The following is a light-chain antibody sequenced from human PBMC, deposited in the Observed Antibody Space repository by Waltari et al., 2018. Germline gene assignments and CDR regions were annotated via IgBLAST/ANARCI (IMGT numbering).Light chain of an antibody. J-gene: IGLJ3*02. CDR2: GDD. V-gene: IGLV6-57*03. Sequence: NFMLAQPHSVSESPGKTVTVSCTRSSGSIASNYVQWHQQRPGSAPTTVIYGDDQRPSGVPDRFSCSIDSSSNSASLSISGLKTEDEADYYCQSYDSNNPWVFGGGTKLTVL. CDR3: QSYDSNNPWV. CDR1: SGSIASNY.